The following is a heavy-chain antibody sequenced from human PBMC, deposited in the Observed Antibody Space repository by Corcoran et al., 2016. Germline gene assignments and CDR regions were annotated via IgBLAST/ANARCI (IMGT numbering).Heavy chain of an antibody. Sequence: QVQLVESGGGVVQPGRSLRLSCAASGFTFSSYGMHWVRQAPGKGLEWVAVISYDGSNKYYADSVKGRFTISRDNSKNTLYLQMNSLRAEDTAVDYCAKSGGYYDFWSGYYSDYYGMDVWGQGTTVTVSS. V-gene: IGHV3-30*18. D-gene: IGHD3-3*01. J-gene: IGHJ6*02. CDR1: GFTFSSYG. CDR3: AKSGGYYDFWSGYYSDYYGMDV. CDR2: ISYDGSNK.